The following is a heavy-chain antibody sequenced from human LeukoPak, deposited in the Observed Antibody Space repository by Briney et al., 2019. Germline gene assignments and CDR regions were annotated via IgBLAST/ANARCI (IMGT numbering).Heavy chain of an antibody. CDR3: AARKVRGVWFYLDY. J-gene: IGHJ4*02. CDR1: GFTVSAYA. D-gene: IGHD3-10*01. Sequence: GVSLRLSCAASGFTVSAYAMAWVRQAPGKGLERVSTIYDDNTYYADSVKGRFAISTDNSKNTLYLQMNSLRVEDTAVYFCAARKVRGVWFYLDYWAREPWSPSPQ. V-gene: IGHV3-23*01. CDR2: IYDDNT.